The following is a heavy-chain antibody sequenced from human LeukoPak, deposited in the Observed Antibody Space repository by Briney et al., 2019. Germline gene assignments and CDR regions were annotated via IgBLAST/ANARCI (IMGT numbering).Heavy chain of an antibody. D-gene: IGHD4-11*01. CDR3: ARVRDYTYMDV. J-gene: IGHJ6*03. Sequence: SETLSLTCTVSGGSISSYYWSWIRQPPGKGLEWIGYIYYSGSTNYNPSLKSRVIMSVDTSENQFSLNLSSVTAADTAVYYCARVRDYTYMDVWGKGTTVTVSS. CDR2: IYYSGST. CDR1: GGSISSYY. V-gene: IGHV4-59*01.